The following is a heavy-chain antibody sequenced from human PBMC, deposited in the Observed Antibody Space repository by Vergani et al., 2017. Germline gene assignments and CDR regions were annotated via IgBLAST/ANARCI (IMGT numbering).Heavy chain of an antibody. CDR3: AKESQDNPEEGPAAKQGAFDN. V-gene: IGHV3-33*03. J-gene: IGHJ4*02. D-gene: IGHD2-2*01. CDR2: IWSDGSKK. Sequence: QVQLVESGGGVVQPGRSLRLSCAASGLTFSNYAMHWVRQAPGKGLEWVAVIWSDGSKKYYGDSVRGRFTLSRDKSTNTLYLQMNTLRAEEAAVYDCAKESQDNPEEGPAAKQGAFDNWGQGTLVTVSS. CDR1: GLTFSNYA.